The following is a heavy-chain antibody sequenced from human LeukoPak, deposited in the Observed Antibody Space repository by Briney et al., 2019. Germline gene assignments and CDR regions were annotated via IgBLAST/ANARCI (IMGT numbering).Heavy chain of an antibody. Sequence: GGSLRLSCAASGFTFSDTWMHWVRQAPGEGLVWVSRIRSDGSDTRYAESVKGRFTISRDNSKNTLYLQMNSLRAEDTAVYYCAKDTQPYYYDSSGYFGWGQGTLVTVSS. CDR2: IRSDGSDT. J-gene: IGHJ4*02. CDR1: GFTFSDTW. V-gene: IGHV3-74*01. CDR3: AKDTQPYYYDSSGYFG. D-gene: IGHD3-22*01.